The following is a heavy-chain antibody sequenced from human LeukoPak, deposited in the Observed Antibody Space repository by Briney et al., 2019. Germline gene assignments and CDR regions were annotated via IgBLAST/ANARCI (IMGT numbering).Heavy chain of an antibody. D-gene: IGHD2-15*01. CDR1: GGTLSSYA. CDR2: IIPIFGTA. Sequence: SVKVSCKASGGTLSSYAISWVRQAPGQGLEWMGGIIPIFGTANYAQKFQGRVTNTADKSTSTAYMELSSLRSEDTAVYSRARGTIPNPSRSGGSGWFDPWGQGTLVTVSS. J-gene: IGHJ5*02. V-gene: IGHV1-69*06. CDR3: ARGTIPNPSRSGGSGWFDP.